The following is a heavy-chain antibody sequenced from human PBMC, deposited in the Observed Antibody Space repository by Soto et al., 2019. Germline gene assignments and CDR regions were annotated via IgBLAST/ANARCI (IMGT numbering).Heavy chain of an antibody. V-gene: IGHV1-2*04. CDR3: ARGDSTDCSNGVCSFFYNHDMDF. J-gene: IGHJ6*02. Sequence: ASVKVSCKASGYIFTGYFIQWVRQAPGQGLEWLGRINPKSGGTSTAQKFQGWVTMTTDTSISTASMELTRLTSDDTAIYYCARGDSTDCSNGVCSFFYNHDMDFWGQGTTVTVSS. CDR1: GYIFTGYF. D-gene: IGHD2-8*01. CDR2: INPKSGGT.